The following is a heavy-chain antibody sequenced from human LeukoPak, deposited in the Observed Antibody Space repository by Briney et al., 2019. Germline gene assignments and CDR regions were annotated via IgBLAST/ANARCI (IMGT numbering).Heavy chain of an antibody. V-gene: IGHV3-21*01. CDR3: ARESGSWWDYFDL. CDR2: ISGSTS. Sequence: NPGGSLRLSCAASGFTFSSYNMNWVRQAPGKGLEWVSSISGSTSYYAGSVKGRFTISRDNAKNSLHLQMNSLRAEDTAVYYCARESGSWWDYFDLWGQGTLVTVSS. D-gene: IGHD6-13*01. J-gene: IGHJ4*02. CDR1: GFTFSSYN.